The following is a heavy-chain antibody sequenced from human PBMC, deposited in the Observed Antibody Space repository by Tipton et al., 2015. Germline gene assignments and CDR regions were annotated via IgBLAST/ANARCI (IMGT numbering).Heavy chain of an antibody. CDR3: ARAPVYDFWTGFIGYFFDY. V-gene: IGHV4-59*01. J-gene: IGHJ4*02. CDR1: GFTFTSYA. D-gene: IGHD3/OR15-3a*01. CDR2: IYYSGSI. Sequence: GSLRLSCAASGFTFTSYAMSWIRQPPGKGLEWIGYIYYSGSIHYNPSLKSRVTISGDTSERQFSLKLSSVTAADTAVYYCARAPVYDFWTGFIGYFFDYWGQGILVTVSS.